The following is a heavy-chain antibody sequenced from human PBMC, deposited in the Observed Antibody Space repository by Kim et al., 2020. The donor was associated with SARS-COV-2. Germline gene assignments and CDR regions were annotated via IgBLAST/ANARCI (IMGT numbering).Heavy chain of an antibody. CDR3: AREKGIVVVPAASYYYYYMDV. J-gene: IGHJ6*03. CDR1: GGSFSGYY. CDR2: INHSGST. V-gene: IGHV4-34*01. D-gene: IGHD2-2*01. Sequence: SETLSLTCAVYGGSFSGYYWSWIRQPPGKGLEWIGEINHSGSTNYNPSLKSRVTISVDTSKNQFSLKLSSVTAADTAVYYCAREKGIVVVPAASYYYYYMDVWGKGTTVTVSS.